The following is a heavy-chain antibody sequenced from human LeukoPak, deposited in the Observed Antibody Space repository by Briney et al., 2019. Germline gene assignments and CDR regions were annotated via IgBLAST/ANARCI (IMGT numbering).Heavy chain of an antibody. CDR2: IKQDGSEK. CDR3: AKRDRIVGAPFDY. V-gene: IGHV3-7*03. D-gene: IGHD1-26*01. Sequence: GGSLRLSCAASGFTFSSYWMSWVRQAPGKGLEWVANIKQDGSEKYYVDSVKGRFTISRDNAKNSLYLQMNSLRAEDTAVYYCAKRDRIVGAPFDYWGQGTLVTVSS. J-gene: IGHJ4*02. CDR1: GFTFSSYW.